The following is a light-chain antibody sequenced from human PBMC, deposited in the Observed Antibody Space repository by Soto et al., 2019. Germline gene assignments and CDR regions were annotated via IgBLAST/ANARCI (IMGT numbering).Light chain of an antibody. CDR2: DVS. CDR3: CSYAGSYANYV. CDR1: SSDVGGYNY. Sequence: QSVLTQPRSVSGSPVQSVTISCTGTSSDVGGYNYVSWYQQHPGKAPKLMIYDVSKRPSGVPDRFSGSKSGNTASLTISGLQAEDEADYYCCSYAGSYANYVFGTGTKVTVL. J-gene: IGLJ1*01. V-gene: IGLV2-11*01.